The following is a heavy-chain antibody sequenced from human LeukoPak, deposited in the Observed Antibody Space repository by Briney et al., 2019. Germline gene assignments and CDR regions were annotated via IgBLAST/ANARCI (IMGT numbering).Heavy chain of an antibody. CDR2: ISYDGSNK. D-gene: IGHD3-22*01. Sequence: PGGSLRLSCAASGFTFSSYAMHWVRQAPGKGLEWVAVISYDGSNKYYADSVKGRFTISRDNSKNTLYLQMNSLRAEDTAVYYCARVRYYDTPEMPGSLDDYWGQGTLVTVSS. V-gene: IGHV3-30*04. J-gene: IGHJ4*02. CDR3: ARVRYYDTPEMPGSLDDY. CDR1: GFTFSSYA.